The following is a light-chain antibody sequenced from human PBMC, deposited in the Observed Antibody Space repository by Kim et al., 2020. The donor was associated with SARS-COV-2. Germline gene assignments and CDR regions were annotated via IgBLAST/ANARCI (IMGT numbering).Light chain of an antibody. V-gene: IGLV3-1*01. CDR1: KLGDKY. J-gene: IGLJ2*01. Sequence: VSVSPGQTASITCSGDKLGDKYTCWYHQKPGQSPVLVIYRDSRRPSGIPERFSGSNSGNTATLTISGTQAMDEADYYCQTWDSSGVFGGGTQLTVL. CDR2: RDS. CDR3: QTWDSSGV.